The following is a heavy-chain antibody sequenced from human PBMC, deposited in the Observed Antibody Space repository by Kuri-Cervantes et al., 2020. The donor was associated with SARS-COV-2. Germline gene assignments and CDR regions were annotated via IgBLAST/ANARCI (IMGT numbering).Heavy chain of an antibody. J-gene: IGHJ4*02. V-gene: IGHV3-21*01. CDR3: ARENPTVFDY. CDR2: ISSSSSYI. Sequence: GGSLRLSCAASGFTFSSYSMIWVRQAPGKGLEWVSSISSSSSYIYYADSVKGRFTISRDNAKNSLYLQMNSLRAEDTAVYYCARENPTVFDYWGQGTLVTVSS. CDR1: GFTFSSYS.